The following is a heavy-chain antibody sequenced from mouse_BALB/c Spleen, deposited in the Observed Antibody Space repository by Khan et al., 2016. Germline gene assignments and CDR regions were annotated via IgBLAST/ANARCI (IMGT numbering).Heavy chain of an antibody. Sequence: QVQLQQSGAELAKPGASVKMSCKASGYTFTIYWMHWVKQRPGQGLEWIGYINPTTGYTEYNQKFKDKATLTADKSSSTAYMQLSSLTSEYSAVDYCARDLDYWGQGTSVTVSS. CDR2: INPTTGYT. V-gene: IGHV1-7*01. CDR3: ARDLDY. J-gene: IGHJ4*01. CDR1: GYTFTIYW.